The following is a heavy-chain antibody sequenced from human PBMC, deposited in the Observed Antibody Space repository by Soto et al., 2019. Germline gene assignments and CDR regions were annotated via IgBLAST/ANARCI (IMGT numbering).Heavy chain of an antibody. CDR2: IDPSDSYT. Sequence: GASLKISCKGSGYSFTSYWISWVRQMPGKGLEWMGRIDPSDSYTNYSPSFQGHVTISADKSISTAYLQWSSLKASDTAMYYCARRGRIYSRPYYFDYWGQGTLVTVSS. D-gene: IGHD6-13*01. CDR3: ARRGRIYSRPYYFDY. J-gene: IGHJ4*02. CDR1: GYSFTSYW. V-gene: IGHV5-10-1*01.